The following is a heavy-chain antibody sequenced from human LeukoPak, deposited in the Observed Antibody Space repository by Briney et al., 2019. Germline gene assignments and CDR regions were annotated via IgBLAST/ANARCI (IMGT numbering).Heavy chain of an antibody. Sequence: PSETLSLTCTVSGGSISSYYWSWIRQPAGKGLEWIGRIYTSGGTNYNPSLKSRVTMSVDTSKNQFSLKLSSVTAADTAVYYCARGGGSGYYYLHYYYYGMDVWGQGTTVTVSS. V-gene: IGHV4-4*07. CDR2: IYTSGGT. CDR1: GGSISSYY. J-gene: IGHJ6*02. D-gene: IGHD3-22*01. CDR3: ARGGGSGYYYLHYYYYGMDV.